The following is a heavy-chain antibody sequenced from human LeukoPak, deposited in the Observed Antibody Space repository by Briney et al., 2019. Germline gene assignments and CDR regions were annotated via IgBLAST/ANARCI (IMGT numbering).Heavy chain of an antibody. J-gene: IGHJ4*02. CDR2: ISYDGSNK. Sequence: GGSLRLSCAASGFTFSSYAMHWVRQAPGKGLEWVAVISYDGSNKYYADSVKGRFTISRDNAKNSLYLQMNSLRDEDTAVYYCARVRFGYYYDSSGPGTLDYWGQGTLVTVSS. D-gene: IGHD3-22*01. V-gene: IGHV3-30-3*01. CDR1: GFTFSSYA. CDR3: ARVRFGYYYDSSGPGTLDY.